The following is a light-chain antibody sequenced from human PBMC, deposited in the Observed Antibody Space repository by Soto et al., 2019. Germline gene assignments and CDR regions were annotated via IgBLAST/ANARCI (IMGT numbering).Light chain of an antibody. J-gene: IGKJ3*01. CDR2: AAS. CDR3: QKYSSVPV. CDR1: QGISNY. Sequence: DVQMTQSPSSLSASVGDRVTITCRASQGISNYVAWYQQKPGKPPKLLIYAASTLQSGVPSRFSGRGSGTDFTLTINSLQPEDVATYSCQKYSSVPVFGPGTKVDIK. V-gene: IGKV1-27*01.